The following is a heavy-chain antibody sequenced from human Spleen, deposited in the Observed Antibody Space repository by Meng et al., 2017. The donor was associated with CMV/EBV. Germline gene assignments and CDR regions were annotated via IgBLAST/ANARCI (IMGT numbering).Heavy chain of an antibody. D-gene: IGHD3-3*01. CDR2: MNPGDSES. V-gene: IGHV5-51*01. CDR1: GYRFTTSW. Sequence: GESLKISCKGSGYRFTTSWIAWVRQMPGKGLEWMGIMNPGDSESKYSPSFQGQVTISTDKSINTAYLQWSSLKASDTAMYYCARLANLFGVISPWGQGTLVTVSS. CDR3: ARLANLFGVISP. J-gene: IGHJ5*02.